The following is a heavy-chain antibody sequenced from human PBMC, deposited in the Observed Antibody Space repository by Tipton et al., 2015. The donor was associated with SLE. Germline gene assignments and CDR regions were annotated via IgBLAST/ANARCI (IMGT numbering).Heavy chain of an antibody. CDR3: ARAAYYDFWSGYPMDV. CDR1: GDSITNDDHY. Sequence: TLSLTCIVSGDSITNDDHYWSWIRQPPGKGLEWIVYIHYIESPYYNPSLRSRVIISVDTSKNQFSLKVSSVTAADTAVYFCARAAYYDFWSGYPMDVWGEGTTVTVSS. V-gene: IGHV4-30-4*01. D-gene: IGHD3-3*01. CDR2: IHYIESP. J-gene: IGHJ6*03.